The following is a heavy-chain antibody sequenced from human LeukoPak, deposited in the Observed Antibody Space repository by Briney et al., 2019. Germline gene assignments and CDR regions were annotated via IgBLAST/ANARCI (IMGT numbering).Heavy chain of an antibody. V-gene: IGHV3-7*01. CDR1: GFTFSSYG. Sequence: GGSLRLSCAASGFTFSSYGMHWVRQAPGKGLEWVASIKHDGSEKYYVDSVRGRFTISRDNTMNSLYLQMSSLRAEDTAVYYCATDRGWRTSGYYLYYFEYWGQGTLVTYSS. D-gene: IGHD3-3*01. CDR3: ATDRGWRTSGYYLYYFEY. CDR2: IKHDGSEK. J-gene: IGHJ4*02.